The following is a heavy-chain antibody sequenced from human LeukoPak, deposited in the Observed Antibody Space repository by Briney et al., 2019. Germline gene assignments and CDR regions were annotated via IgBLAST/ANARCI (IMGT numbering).Heavy chain of an antibody. CDR1: GGSISSGDYY. CDR2: IYYSGST. Sequence: KPSQTLSLTCTVSGGSISSGDYYWSWIRQPPGKGLEWLGYIYYSGSTYYNPSLKSRVTISVDTSKNQFSLKLSSVTAADTAVYYCARVGYCSSTSCRYFDYWGQGTLVTVSS. CDR3: ARVGYCSSTSCRYFDY. V-gene: IGHV4-30-4*08. D-gene: IGHD2-2*01. J-gene: IGHJ4*02.